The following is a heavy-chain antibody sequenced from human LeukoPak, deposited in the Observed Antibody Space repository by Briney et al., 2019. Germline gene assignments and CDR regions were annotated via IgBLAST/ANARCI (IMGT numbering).Heavy chain of an antibody. J-gene: IGHJ4*02. V-gene: IGHV3-30*18. CDR3: AKEKSESSGYYSPGGYFDY. Sequence: PGGSLRLSCAASGFTFSSYGMHWVRQAPGKGPEWVAVISYDGSNKYYADSVKGRFTISRDNSKNTLYLQMNSLRAEDTAVYYCAKEKSESSGYYSPGGYFDYWGQGTLVTVSS. CDR1: GFTFSSYG. CDR2: ISYDGSNK. D-gene: IGHD3-22*01.